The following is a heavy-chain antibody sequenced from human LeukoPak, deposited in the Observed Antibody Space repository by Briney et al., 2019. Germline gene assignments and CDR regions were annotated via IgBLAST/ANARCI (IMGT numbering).Heavy chain of an antibody. V-gene: IGHV1-69*04. CDR1: GGTFSSYA. D-gene: IGHD4-11*01. CDR2: IIPILGIA. Sequence: ASVKVSCKASGGTFSSYAISWVRQAPGQGLEWMGRIIPILGIANYAQKFQGRVTITADKSTSTAYMGLSSLRSEDTAVYYCARVLRDYKIDPWGQGTLVTVSS. J-gene: IGHJ5*02. CDR3: ARVLRDYKIDP.